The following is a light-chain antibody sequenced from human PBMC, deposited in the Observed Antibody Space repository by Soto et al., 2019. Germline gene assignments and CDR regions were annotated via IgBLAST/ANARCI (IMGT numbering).Light chain of an antibody. J-gene: IGLJ2*01. Sequence: SSELTQPPSVSVSPGQTASITCSGDKLGDKYACWYQQKPGQSPVLVIYQDSKRPSGIPERFSGSNSGNTATLTISGTQAMDEADYYCQAWDSSTDVVFGGGTKLPVL. V-gene: IGLV3-1*01. CDR1: KLGDKY. CDR2: QDS. CDR3: QAWDSSTDVV.